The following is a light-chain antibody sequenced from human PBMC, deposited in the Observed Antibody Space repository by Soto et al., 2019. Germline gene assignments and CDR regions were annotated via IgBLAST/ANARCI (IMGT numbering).Light chain of an antibody. CDR1: QSVSSSY. J-gene: IGKJ2*01. CDR3: QLYGSSPLYT. CDR2: GSS. V-gene: IGKV3-20*01. Sequence: EIVLTQSPGTLSLSPGERATLSCRASQSVSSSYLAWYQQKPGQAPRLVIYGSSSRATGIPDRFSGSGSRTDFSLTISRLEPEDFAVYYCQLYGSSPLYTFGQGPKPEIK.